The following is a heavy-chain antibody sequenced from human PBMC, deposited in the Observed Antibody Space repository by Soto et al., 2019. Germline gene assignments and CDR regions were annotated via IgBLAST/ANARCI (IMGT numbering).Heavy chain of an antibody. V-gene: IGHV4-34*01. CDR3: ARDALGIAVLGTGRSKNNWFDP. CDR2: INHSGTT. D-gene: IGHD6-19*01. J-gene: IGHJ5*02. CDR1: GGSFSGYY. Sequence: QVQLQQWGAGLLKPSETLSLTCAVYGGSFSGYYWSWIRQPPGKGLEWIGEINHSGTTNYNPSLKSRVTISIDTSKNQFSLKLSCGTAADTAIYYCARDALGIAVLGTGRSKNNWFDPWGQGTLVTVSA.